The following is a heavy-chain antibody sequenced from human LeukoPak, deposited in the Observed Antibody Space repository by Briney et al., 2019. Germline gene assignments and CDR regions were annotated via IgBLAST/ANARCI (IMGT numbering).Heavy chain of an antibody. CDR3: ARDYGAFDI. D-gene: IGHD3-10*01. V-gene: IGHV3-30-3*01. J-gene: IGHJ3*02. CDR2: ISYDGSNK. CDR1: GFTFSGYA. Sequence: GESLRLSCAASGFTFSGYAMYWVRQAPAKGLEWVAVISYDGSNKYYADSVKGRFTISRDNSKNTLYLQMNSLRAEDTAVYYCARDYGAFDIWGQGTMVTVSS.